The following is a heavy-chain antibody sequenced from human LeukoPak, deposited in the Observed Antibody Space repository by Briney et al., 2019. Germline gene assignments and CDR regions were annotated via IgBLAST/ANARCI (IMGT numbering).Heavy chain of an antibody. CDR2: ISSSGSTI. CDR3: ARDRPYYSYCFDI. Sequence: GGSLRLSCAVSGFTFTSCSMNWVRQAPGQGLEWVSYISSSGSTISYADSVKGRFTISRDNAKNSLYLQMNSLRAEDTAVYYCARDRPYYSYCFDIWGQGTMVTVSS. CDR1: GFTFTSCS. V-gene: IGHV3-48*01. J-gene: IGHJ3*02. D-gene: IGHD2-21*01.